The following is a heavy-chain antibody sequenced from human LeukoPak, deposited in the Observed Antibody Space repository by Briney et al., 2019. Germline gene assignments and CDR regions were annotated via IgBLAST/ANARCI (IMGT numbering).Heavy chain of an antibody. D-gene: IGHD3-10*01. CDR2: IIPILGIA. Sequence: ASVKVSCKASGGTFSSYTISWVRQAPGQGLEWMGRIIPILGIANYAQKFQGRVTITADKSTSTAYMELSSLRSEDTAVYYCARERRETYYYGSGSPLDVWGQGTTVTVSS. CDR3: ARERRETYYYGSGSPLDV. CDR1: GGTFSSYT. J-gene: IGHJ6*02. V-gene: IGHV1-69*04.